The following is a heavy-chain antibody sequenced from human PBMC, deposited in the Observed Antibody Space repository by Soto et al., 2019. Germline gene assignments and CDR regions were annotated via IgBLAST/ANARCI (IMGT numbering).Heavy chain of an antibody. D-gene: IGHD4-17*01. CDR2: IYYSGSA. CDR1: GGSISSHY. J-gene: IGHJ4*02. Sequence: QVQLQESGPGLVRPSETLSLTCTVSGGSISSHYWSWIGQPPGKGLEWIGYIYYSGSANYNPSLTRGVTISVDTSKNQFSLKLSSATAADTAVYYCARNYGGNVDYWGQGTLVTVSS. CDR3: ARNYGGNVDY. V-gene: IGHV4-59*11.